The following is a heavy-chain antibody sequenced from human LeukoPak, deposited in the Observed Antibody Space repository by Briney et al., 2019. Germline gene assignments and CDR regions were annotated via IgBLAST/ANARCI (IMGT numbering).Heavy chain of an antibody. CDR1: GGSFSGYY. J-gene: IGHJ4*02. CDR2: INHSGST. D-gene: IGHD2-2*01. Sequence: SETLPLTCAVYGGSFSGYYWSWIRLPPGKGLEWIGEINHSGSTNYNPSLKSRVTISVDKSKNQFSLKLSSVTAADTAVYYCARGRMPSGIDYWGQGTLVTVSS. V-gene: IGHV4-34*01. CDR3: ARGRMPSGIDY.